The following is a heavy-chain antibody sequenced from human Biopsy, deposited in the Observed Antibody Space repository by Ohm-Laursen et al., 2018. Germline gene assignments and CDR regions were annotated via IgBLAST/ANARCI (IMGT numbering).Heavy chain of an antibody. CDR3: ARDRGYYSDRTVPGYFDL. CDR2: IYYTGNT. Sequence: SHTLSCTCAVSGDSISTYYWSWIRQPPGKGLQWIGYIYYTGNTDYNPSLQSRVTISVDTSKNHFSLRLRSMTPADTAMYYCARDRGYYSDRTVPGYFDLWGRGTLVTVSS. D-gene: IGHD3-22*01. CDR1: GDSISTYY. V-gene: IGHV4-59*01. J-gene: IGHJ2*01.